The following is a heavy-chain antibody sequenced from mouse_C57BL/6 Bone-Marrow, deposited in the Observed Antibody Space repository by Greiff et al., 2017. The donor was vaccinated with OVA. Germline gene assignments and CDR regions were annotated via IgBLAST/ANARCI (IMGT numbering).Heavy chain of an antibody. J-gene: IGHJ1*03. Sequence: QVHVKQSGAELVKPGASVKISCKASGYTFTDYYINWVKQRPGQGLEWIGKIGPGSGSTYYNEKFKGKATLTADKSSSTAYMQLSSLTSEDSAVYFCGVITTVVGGYFDVWGTGTTVTVSS. CDR3: GVITTVVGGYFDV. CDR1: GYTFTDYY. CDR2: IGPGSGST. V-gene: IGHV1-77*01. D-gene: IGHD1-1*01.